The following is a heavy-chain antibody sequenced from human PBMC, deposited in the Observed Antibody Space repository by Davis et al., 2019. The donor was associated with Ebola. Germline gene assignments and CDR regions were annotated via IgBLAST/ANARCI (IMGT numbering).Heavy chain of an antibody. D-gene: IGHD5-18*01. CDR2: IYYSGST. J-gene: IGHJ6*02. CDR1: GGSISGYY. CDR3: VRLVYNYGYNYYGMDV. Sequence: SQTLSLTCTVSGGSISGYYWSWIRQPPGKGLEWIGDIYYSGSTNYNPSLKSRVTISVDTSKNQFSLRLSFVSAADTAVYYCVRLVYNYGYNYYGMDVWGQGTTVTVSS. V-gene: IGHV4-59*01.